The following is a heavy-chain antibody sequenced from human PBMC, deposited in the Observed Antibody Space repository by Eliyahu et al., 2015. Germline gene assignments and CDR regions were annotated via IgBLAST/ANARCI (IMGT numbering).Heavy chain of an antibody. V-gene: IGHV3-30*18. D-gene: IGHD3-3*01. CDR1: GFTFXSXG. CDR3: AKGRGYYDFWSGYSNWFDP. CDR2: ISYDGSNK. J-gene: IGHJ5*02. Sequence: QVQLVESGGGVVQPGRSLXLXCAAXGFTFXSXGXPWVRQAPGKGLEWVAVISYDGSNKYYADSVKGRFTISRDNSKNTLYLQMNSLRAEDTAVYYCAKGRGYYDFWSGYSNWFDPWGQGTLVTVSS.